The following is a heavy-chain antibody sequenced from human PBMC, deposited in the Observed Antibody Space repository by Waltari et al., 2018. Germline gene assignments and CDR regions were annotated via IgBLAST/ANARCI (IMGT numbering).Heavy chain of an antibody. J-gene: IGHJ6*02. CDR3: ARDRPLPKPHYYYGMDV. V-gene: IGHV4-39*07. Sequence: QLQLQESGPGLVKPSETLSLTRTVSGGSISSSSYYWGWIRQPPGKGLEWIGSIYYSGSTYYNPSLNSRVTISVDTSKNQFSLKLSSVTAADTAVYYCARDRPLPKPHYYYGMDVWGQGTTVTVSS. D-gene: IGHD3-16*02. CDR2: IYYSGST. CDR1: GGSISSSSYY.